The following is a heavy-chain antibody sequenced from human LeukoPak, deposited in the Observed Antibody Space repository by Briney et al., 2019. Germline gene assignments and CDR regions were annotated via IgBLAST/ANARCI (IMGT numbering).Heavy chain of an antibody. D-gene: IGHD6-13*01. V-gene: IGHV1-8*01. CDR3: AREGSSSWSHYYYYMDV. J-gene: IGHJ6*03. CDR1: GYTFTSYD. Sequence: ASVKVSCKASGYTFTSYDINWVRQATGQGLEWMGWMNPNSGNTGYAQKFQGRVTMTRNTPISTAYMELSSLRSEDTAVYYCAREGSSSWSHYYYYMDVWGKGTPVTVSS. CDR2: MNPNSGNT.